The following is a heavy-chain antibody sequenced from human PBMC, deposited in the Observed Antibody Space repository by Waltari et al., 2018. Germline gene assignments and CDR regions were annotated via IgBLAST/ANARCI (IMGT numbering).Heavy chain of an antibody. Sequence: QVQLQESGPGLVKPSETLSLTCTVSGGSISSYYWSWIRQPPGKGLEWIGYSYYSGSTNANPSLKSRVTIAVDTSKNQFALKLSSVTAADTAVYYCARSRPIVGATYAFDIWGQGTMVTVSS. CDR2: SYYSGST. CDR1: GGSISSYY. V-gene: IGHV4-59*01. CDR3: ARSRPIVGATYAFDI. D-gene: IGHD1-26*01. J-gene: IGHJ3*02.